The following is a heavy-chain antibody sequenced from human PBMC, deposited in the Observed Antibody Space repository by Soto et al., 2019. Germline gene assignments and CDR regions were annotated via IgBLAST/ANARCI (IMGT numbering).Heavy chain of an antibody. V-gene: IGHV3-48*03. J-gene: IGHJ6*02. CDR2: ISSSGSTI. CDR3: ARDHKGGYYYYGMDV. CDR1: GFTFSNYA. Sequence: TGGSLRLSCAASGFTFSNYAMHWVRQAPGKGLEWVSYISSSGSTIYYADSVKGRFTISRDNAKNSLYLQMNSLRAEDTAVYYCARDHKGGYYYYGMDVWGQGTTVTVSS.